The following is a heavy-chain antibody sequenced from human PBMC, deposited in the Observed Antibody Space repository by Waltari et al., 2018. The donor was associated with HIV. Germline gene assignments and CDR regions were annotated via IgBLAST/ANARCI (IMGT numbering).Heavy chain of an antibody. J-gene: IGHJ4*02. CDR3: VTGGGSTGVGDN. D-gene: IGHD3-16*01. Sequence: EVQLVESGGGVVESGKALGLSCAASGFLFSTDWMTWVRQAPGKGLEWVATINQDGSDKYYVDSVKGRFTISRNNAKKSLYLQMSSLRAEDSAVYYCVTGGGSTGVGDNWGQGGLVTVSS. CDR1: GFLFSTDW. V-gene: IGHV3-7*01. CDR2: INQDGSDK.